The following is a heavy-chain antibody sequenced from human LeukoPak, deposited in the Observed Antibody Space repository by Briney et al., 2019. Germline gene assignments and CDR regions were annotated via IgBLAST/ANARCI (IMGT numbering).Heavy chain of an antibody. CDR1: GFTFSSYA. CDR3: AKTPYVDTRMVTFDY. Sequence: GGSLRLSCAASGFTFSSYAMNWVRQAPGKGLEWVSFISGSGGSTYHVDSVKGRFTISRDNSKNTLYLQMNSLRAEDTAVYYCAKTPYVDTRMVTFDYWGQGALVTVSS. V-gene: IGHV3-23*01. CDR2: ISGSGGST. J-gene: IGHJ4*02. D-gene: IGHD5-18*01.